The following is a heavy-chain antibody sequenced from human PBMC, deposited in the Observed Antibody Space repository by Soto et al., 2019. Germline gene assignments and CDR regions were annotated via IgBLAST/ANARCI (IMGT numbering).Heavy chain of an antibody. CDR1: GGSISNFY. Sequence: PSETLSLTXTVSGGSISNFYWSWIRQPPGKGLEWIGYISYSGNTNYNPSLKSRVSISVDTSKNQLSLNLTSVTAADTAVYYCARAPMVLSRSYFDSWGQGTPVTVS. J-gene: IGHJ4*02. CDR3: ARAPMVLSRSYFDS. D-gene: IGHD2-8*01. V-gene: IGHV4-59*01. CDR2: ISYSGNT.